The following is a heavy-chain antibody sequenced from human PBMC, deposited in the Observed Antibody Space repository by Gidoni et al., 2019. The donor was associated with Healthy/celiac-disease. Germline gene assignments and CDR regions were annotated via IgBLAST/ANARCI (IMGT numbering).Heavy chain of an antibody. CDR2: IWYDGSNK. D-gene: IGHD3-10*01. CDR3: ARDRGWPLEWYFDL. CDR1: GFTFSSYG. J-gene: IGHJ2*01. Sequence: QVQLVESGGGVVQPGRSLRLSCAASGFTFSSYGMHWVRQAPGKGLEWVAVIWYDGSNKYYADSVKGRFTISRDNSKNTLYLQMNSLRAEDTAVYYCARDRGWPLEWYFDLWGRGTLVTVSS. V-gene: IGHV3-33*01.